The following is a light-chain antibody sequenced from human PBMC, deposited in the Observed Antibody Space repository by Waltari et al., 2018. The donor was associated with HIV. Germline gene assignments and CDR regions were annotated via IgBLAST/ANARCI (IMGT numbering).Light chain of an antibody. CDR2: KDI. V-gene: IGLV3-25*03. CDR1: TLSNQY. J-gene: IGLJ2*01. Sequence: SYELTQPPSVSVSPGQTATITCSGDTLSNQYGYWYQQKPGQAPVLLIDKDIERPSGIPVRFFGSSYVATVTLTISGVQAEDEADYYCQSAENSGEVFGGGTKLTVL. CDR3: QSAENSGEV.